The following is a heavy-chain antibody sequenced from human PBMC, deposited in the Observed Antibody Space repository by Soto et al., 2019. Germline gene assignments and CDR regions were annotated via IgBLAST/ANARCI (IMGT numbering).Heavy chain of an antibody. V-gene: IGHV4-34*01. CDR3: ARSHSSGSYY. CDR1: GVSLSGFC. CDR2: INHSGTT. Sequence: PSESLSLSCGVNGVSLSGFCWSWILQPPGKGLEWIGEINHSGTTKYNPSLKSRVTISLDTSKNQFSLKLSSVTAADTAVYYCARSHSSGSYYWGQGTLVTVSS. J-gene: IGHJ4*02. D-gene: IGHD3-22*01.